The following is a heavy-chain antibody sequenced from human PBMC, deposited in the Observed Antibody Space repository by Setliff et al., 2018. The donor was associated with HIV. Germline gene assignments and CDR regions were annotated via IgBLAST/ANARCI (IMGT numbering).Heavy chain of an antibody. Sequence: SETLSLTCTVSGGSISSGGYYWSWSRQHPGKGLEWIGNIYYSGSTYYNPSLTSRATISVDTSKNHFSLKLTSVTAADTAVYYCARALGIDGWYFDLWGRGTLVTVSS. V-gene: IGHV4-31*03. CDR1: GGSISSGGYY. CDR2: IYYSGST. J-gene: IGHJ2*01. D-gene: IGHD7-27*01. CDR3: ARALGIDGWYFDL.